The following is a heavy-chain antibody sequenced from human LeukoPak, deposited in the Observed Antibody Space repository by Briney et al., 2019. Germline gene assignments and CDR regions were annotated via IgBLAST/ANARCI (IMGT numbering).Heavy chain of an antibody. CDR1: GFRFSSYG. D-gene: IGHD2-2*02. Sequence: PGGSLRLSCAASGFRFSSYGMHWVRQAPGKGLEWVAVISYDGSNKYYADSVKGLFTISRDNSKSTLYLQMSSLRAEDTAVYYCARDQQYQLLYLFDLWGQGTLVTVSS. CDR3: ARDQQYQLLYLFDL. V-gene: IGHV3-30*03. CDR2: ISYDGSNK. J-gene: IGHJ4*02.